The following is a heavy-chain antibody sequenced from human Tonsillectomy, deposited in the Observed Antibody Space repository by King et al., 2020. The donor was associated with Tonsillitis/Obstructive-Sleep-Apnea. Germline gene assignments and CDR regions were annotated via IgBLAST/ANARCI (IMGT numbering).Heavy chain of an antibody. V-gene: IGHV1-18*01. CDR1: GYTLTSYD. CDR2: SRPSNGDT. Sequence: QLVQSGAEVKKPGASAKVSCKALGYTLTSYDITWVRQAPGQGLEWMGWSRPSNGDTNYAQKLQGRVTMTSDTSTNTAYMELRSLRSDDTAVYYCARDYYDSSGYYHGYFQHWGQGTLVTVSS. J-gene: IGHJ1*01. D-gene: IGHD3-22*01. CDR3: ARDYYDSSGYYHGYFQH.